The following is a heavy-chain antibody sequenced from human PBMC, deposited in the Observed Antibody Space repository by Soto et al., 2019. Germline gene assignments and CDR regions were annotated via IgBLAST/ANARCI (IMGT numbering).Heavy chain of an antibody. D-gene: IGHD3-10*01. V-gene: IGHV4-4*08. J-gene: IGHJ6*02. CDR3: ASSDGHPGDFFYYNGMDV. CDR1: GASIRSYY. Sequence: SETLSLTCSVSGASIRSYYWHWIRQPPGKGLEWIGYVYTSDYTRYSSSLKSRVTISVDTSKSQFYLRLNSVTAADTAVYHCASSDGHPGDFFYYNGMDVWGQGTTVTVSS. CDR2: VYTSDYT.